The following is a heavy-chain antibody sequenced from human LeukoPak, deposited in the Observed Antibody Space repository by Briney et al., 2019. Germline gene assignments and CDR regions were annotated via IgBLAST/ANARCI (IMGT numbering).Heavy chain of an antibody. V-gene: IGHV1-69*04. Sequence: SVKVSCKSSGGTFSTYPIAWVRQAPGQGLEWMGRIIPILGMANYAQKFQGRVTFTAEESTSTAYMDLSGLTSEDTAVYYCAREGFGEWEQLPFVHWGQGTLVSVSS. CDR3: AREGFGEWEQLPFVH. J-gene: IGHJ4*02. CDR1: GGTFSTYP. D-gene: IGHD3-16*01. CDR2: IIPILGMA.